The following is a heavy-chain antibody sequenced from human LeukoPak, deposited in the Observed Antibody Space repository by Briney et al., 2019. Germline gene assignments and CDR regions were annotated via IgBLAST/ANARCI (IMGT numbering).Heavy chain of an antibody. CDR3: AELGITMIGGV. J-gene: IGHJ6*04. CDR2: ISWNSGSI. V-gene: IGHV3-9*01. Sequence: GRSLRLSCAASGFTFYDYAMHWVRQAPGKGLEWVSGISWNSGSIVYADSVKGRFTISRDNAKNSLYLQMNSLRAEDTAVYYCAELGITMIGGVWGKGTTVTISS. D-gene: IGHD3-10*02. CDR1: GFTFYDYA.